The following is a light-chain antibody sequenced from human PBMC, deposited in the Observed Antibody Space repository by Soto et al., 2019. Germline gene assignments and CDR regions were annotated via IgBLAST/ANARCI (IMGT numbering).Light chain of an antibody. CDR2: GNS. CDR3: QCYDSKVV. CDR1: SSNIGAGYD. Sequence: QSVLTQPPSVSGAPGQRVTISCTGSSSNIGAGYDVHWYQQLPGTAPKLLIYGNSNRPSGVPDRFSGSKSGTSASLAITGVQAEDEADYYCQCYDSKVVFGGGTKLTVL. V-gene: IGLV1-40*01. J-gene: IGLJ2*01.